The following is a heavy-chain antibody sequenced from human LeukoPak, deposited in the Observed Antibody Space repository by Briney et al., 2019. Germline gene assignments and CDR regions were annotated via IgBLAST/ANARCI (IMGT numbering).Heavy chain of an antibody. D-gene: IGHD2-15*01. CDR3: ARYCNAGACSMFKTFDV. Sequence: SETLSFTCTVSGDSINSAIYCWGWIRQPPGKDLEWIGTICHSGNTYYNPSLKSRVTVSVDTSKSQLSLRLNSVTAADTSVYYCARYCNAGACSMFKTFDVRGQGTMVTVSS. V-gene: IGHV4-39*01. CDR1: GDSINSAIYC. J-gene: IGHJ3*01. CDR2: ICHSGNT.